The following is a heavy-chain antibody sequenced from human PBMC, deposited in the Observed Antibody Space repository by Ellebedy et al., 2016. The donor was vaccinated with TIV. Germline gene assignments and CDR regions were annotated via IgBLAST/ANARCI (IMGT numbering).Heavy chain of an antibody. Sequence: GESLKISCKGSGYSFSTFWVIWVRQRPGKGLESMGRIAPSDSYTNYSPSFQGHVTMSADTSISTAYLEWSSLKASDTAIYYCARYSVSYGGYDYWGQGTLVTVSS. CDR2: IAPSDSYT. CDR3: ARYSVSYGGYDY. V-gene: IGHV5-10-1*01. CDR1: GYSFSTFW. J-gene: IGHJ4*02. D-gene: IGHD1-26*01.